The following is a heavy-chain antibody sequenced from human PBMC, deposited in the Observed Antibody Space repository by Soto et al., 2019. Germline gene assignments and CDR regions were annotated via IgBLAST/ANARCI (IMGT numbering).Heavy chain of an antibody. CDR2: INPSGGST. J-gene: IGHJ5*02. CDR3: AREGIVVVPAAPGGVDP. Sequence: GASVKVSCKASGYTFTSYYMHWVRQAPGQGLEWMGIINPSGGSTSYAQKFQGRVTMTRDTSTSTVYMELSSLRSEDTAVYYCAREGIVVVPAAPGGVDPWGQGTLVTVSS. D-gene: IGHD2-2*01. CDR1: GYTFTSYY. V-gene: IGHV1-46*03.